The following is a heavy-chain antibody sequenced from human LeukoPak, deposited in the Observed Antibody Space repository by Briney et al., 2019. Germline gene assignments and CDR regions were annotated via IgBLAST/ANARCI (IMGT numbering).Heavy chain of an antibody. Sequence: GGSLRLSCAASGFTFSSYAMSWVRQAPGKGLEWVSAISGSGGSTYYADSVKGRFTISRDNSKNTLYLQMNSLRAEVTAVYYCAKSLVVVPAANPRAYFDYWGQGTLVTVSS. J-gene: IGHJ4*02. D-gene: IGHD2-2*01. CDR1: GFTFSSYA. V-gene: IGHV3-23*01. CDR3: AKSLVVVPAANPRAYFDY. CDR2: ISGSGGST.